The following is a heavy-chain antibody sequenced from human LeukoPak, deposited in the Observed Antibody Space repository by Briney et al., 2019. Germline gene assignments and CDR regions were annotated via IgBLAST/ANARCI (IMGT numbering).Heavy chain of an antibody. Sequence: ASVKVSCKASGYTFTGYCMHWVRQAPGQGLEWMGWINPNSGGTNYAQKFQGRVTMTRDTSISTAYMELSRLRSDDTAVYYCARVRVMITFGGVVQGAFDIRGQGTMVTVSS. CDR2: INPNSGGT. V-gene: IGHV1-2*02. CDR1: GYTFTGYC. CDR3: ARVRVMITFGGVVQGAFDI. D-gene: IGHD3-16*01. J-gene: IGHJ3*02.